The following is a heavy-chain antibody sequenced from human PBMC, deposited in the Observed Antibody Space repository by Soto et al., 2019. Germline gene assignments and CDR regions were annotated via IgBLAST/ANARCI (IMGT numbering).Heavy chain of an antibody. V-gene: IGHV3-66*01. D-gene: IGHD3-16*01. CDR2: MYSGGST. J-gene: IGHJ4*02. Sequence: EVQLVESGGGLVQPGGSLRLSCAASGFTVSTKDMSWVRKAPGKGLEWVSVMYSGGSTFYADSVRGRFTISRDNSKNTVNLQMNSLRAEDTAVYYFARDPWAADYWGQGILVTVSS. CDR1: GFTVSTKD. CDR3: ARDPWAADY.